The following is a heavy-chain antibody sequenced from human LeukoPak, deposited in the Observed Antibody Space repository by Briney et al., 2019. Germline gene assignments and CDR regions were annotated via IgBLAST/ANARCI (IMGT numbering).Heavy chain of an antibody. CDR3: ARSDEQQLYNDY. J-gene: IGHJ4*02. CDR1: GGSISSGGYY. V-gene: IGHV4-31*03. Sequence: SETLSLTCTVSGGSISSGGYYWSWIRQHPGKGLEWIGYIYYSGSTYYNPSLKSRVTISVDTSKNQFSLKLSPVTAADTAVYYCARSDEQQLYNDYWGQGTLVTVSS. CDR2: IYYSGST. D-gene: IGHD6-13*01.